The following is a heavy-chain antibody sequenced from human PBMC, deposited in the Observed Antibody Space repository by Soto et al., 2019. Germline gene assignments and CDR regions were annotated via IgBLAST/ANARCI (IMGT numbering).Heavy chain of an antibody. CDR3: ARDRPSSSIWYTGYYGMDV. D-gene: IGHD6-13*01. J-gene: IGHJ6*02. V-gene: IGHV3-33*01. CDR2: IWYDGSNK. Sequence: QVQLVESGGGVVQPGRSLRLSCAASGFTFSRYGMHWVRQAPGKGLEWVAVIWYDGSNKYYADSVKGRFTISRDNSKNTLYLQMNSLRAEDTAVYYCARDRPSSSIWYTGYYGMDVWGQGTTVTVSS. CDR1: GFTFSRYG.